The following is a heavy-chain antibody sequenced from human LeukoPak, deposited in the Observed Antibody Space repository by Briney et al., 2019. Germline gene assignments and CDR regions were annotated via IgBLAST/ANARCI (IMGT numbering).Heavy chain of an antibody. Sequence: SETLSLTCTVSGGSISSYYWSWIRQPPGKGLEWIGYIYYTGRTNYNPSLKSRVTFSVDTSMNQFSLKLSSVTAVDTAVYYCAREKAVADYFDYWGQGTLVTASS. CDR1: GGSISSYY. D-gene: IGHD6-19*01. J-gene: IGHJ4*02. CDR2: IYYTGRT. CDR3: AREKAVADYFDY. V-gene: IGHV4-59*01.